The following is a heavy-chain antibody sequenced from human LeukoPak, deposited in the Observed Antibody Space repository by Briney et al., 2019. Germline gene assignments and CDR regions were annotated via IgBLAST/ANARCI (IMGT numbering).Heavy chain of an antibody. J-gene: IGHJ4*01. V-gene: IGHV1-2*02. CDR3: ARWRVSTGGFDY. D-gene: IGHD4-17*01. CDR2: INPKTGGT. CDR1: GYTFTSYA. Sequence: ASVKVSCKASGYTFTSYAMNWVRQAPGQGLQWLGWINPKTGGTNYAEKYHERVNMTRDTSISTAYMELRRLTSDDTAVYYCARWRVSTGGFDYWGHGTQITVSS.